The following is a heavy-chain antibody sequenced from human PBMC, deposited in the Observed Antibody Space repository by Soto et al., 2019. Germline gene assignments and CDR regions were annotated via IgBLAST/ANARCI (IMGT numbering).Heavy chain of an antibody. J-gene: IGHJ6*04. D-gene: IGHD3-10*01. CDR1: GFTFSSYG. V-gene: IGHV3-30*18. CDR2: ISYDGSNK. Sequence: QVQLVESGGGVVQPGRSLRLSCAASGFTFSSYGMHWVRQAPGKGLEWVAVISYDGSNKYYADSVKGRFTISRDNSKNTLYLEMNSLRAEDTAVYYCAKGGSHMDVWGKETTVTVSS. CDR3: AKGGSHMDV.